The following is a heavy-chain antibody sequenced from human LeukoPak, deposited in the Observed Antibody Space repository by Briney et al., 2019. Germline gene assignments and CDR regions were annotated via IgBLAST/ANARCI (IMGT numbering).Heavy chain of an antibody. Sequence: GSSVTVSCKASGGTFSSYAISWVRQAPGQGVEWMGGIIPIFGTANYAQKFQGRVTITTDESTSTAYMELSSLRSEDTAVYYCARGYSRYCSSGSCPRALDYWGQGTLVTVSS. CDR1: GGTFSSYA. V-gene: IGHV1-69*05. D-gene: IGHD2-15*01. CDR2: IIPIFGTA. J-gene: IGHJ4*02. CDR3: ARGYSRYCSSGSCPRALDY.